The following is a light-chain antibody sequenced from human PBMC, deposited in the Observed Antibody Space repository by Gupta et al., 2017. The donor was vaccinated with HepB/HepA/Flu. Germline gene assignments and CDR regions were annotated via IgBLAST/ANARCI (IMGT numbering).Light chain of an antibody. CDR1: KLGNNY. V-gene: IGLV3-1*01. CDR3: QAWDSTTVI. J-gene: IGLJ2*01. CDR2: EDN. Sequence: SYDLTQPPSVSVSPGQTASTPCSGSKLGNNYVCWYQQKPGQSPVLVIFEDNKRPSGIPERFSGSNSRNTATLTISGTQTIDEADYYCQAWDSTTVIFGGGTRLSVL.